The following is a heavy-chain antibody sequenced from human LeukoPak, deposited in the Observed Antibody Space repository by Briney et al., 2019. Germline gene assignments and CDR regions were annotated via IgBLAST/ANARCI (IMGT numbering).Heavy chain of an antibody. V-gene: IGHV4-31*11. CDR1: GGSISSGADF. J-gene: IGHJ3*02. D-gene: IGHD4-17*01. CDR3: ARDAVTIAMDAFDI. CDR2: IYNSGDT. Sequence: SETLSLTCAVSGGSISSGADFWTWIRQHPGKGLEWLGYIYNSGDTYYNPSLKGRVTMAVDTSRNQFSLKLSSVTAADTAVYYCARDAVTIAMDAFDIWGQGTMVTVSS.